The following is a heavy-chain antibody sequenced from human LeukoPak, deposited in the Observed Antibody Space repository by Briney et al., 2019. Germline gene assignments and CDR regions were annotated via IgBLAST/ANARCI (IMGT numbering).Heavy chain of an antibody. D-gene: IGHD2-21*02. J-gene: IGHJ3*02. CDR3: ARDVVVTSSPDAFDI. CDR1: GFTFSTYN. Sequence: PGGSLRLSCAASGFTFSTYNMNWVRQAPGKGLEWVSFISSGSEIIYYADSVKGRFTVSRDNAKNSLYLQMNSLRDEDTAVYYCARDVVVTSSPDAFDIWGQGTMVIVSS. V-gene: IGHV3-48*02. CDR2: ISSGSEII.